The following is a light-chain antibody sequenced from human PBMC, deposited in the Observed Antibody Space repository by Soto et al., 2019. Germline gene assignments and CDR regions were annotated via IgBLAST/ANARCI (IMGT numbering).Light chain of an antibody. CDR3: QQRSNWPRT. J-gene: IGKJ1*01. CDR2: DAS. CDR1: QSVSSY. Sequence: EIVLTQSPATLSLSPGDRATLSCRASQSVSSYLAWYQQKPGQAPRLLIYDASNRATGIPARFSGRGSGTDFTLTISSREPEDFAVYYCQQRSNWPRTFGQGTKVEIK. V-gene: IGKV3-11*01.